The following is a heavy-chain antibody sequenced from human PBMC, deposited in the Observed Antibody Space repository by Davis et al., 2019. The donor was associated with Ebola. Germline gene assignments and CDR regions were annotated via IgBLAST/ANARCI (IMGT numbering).Heavy chain of an antibody. CDR1: GGSISSYY. Sequence: SETLSLTCTVSGGSISSYYWSWIRQPPGKGLEWIGEINHSGSTNYNPSLKSRVTISVDTSKNQFSLKLSSVTAADTAVYYCARGRFSSPVDYYYYYGMDVWGQGTTVTVSS. J-gene: IGHJ6*02. CDR2: INHSGST. V-gene: IGHV4-34*01. D-gene: IGHD6-6*01. CDR3: ARGRFSSPVDYYYYYGMDV.